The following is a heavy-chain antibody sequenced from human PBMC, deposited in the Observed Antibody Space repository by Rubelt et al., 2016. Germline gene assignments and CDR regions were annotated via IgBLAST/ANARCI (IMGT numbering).Heavy chain of an antibody. CDR2: IRYDGSAQ. J-gene: IGHJ6*02. CDR1: GFDFGGYG. CDR3: AKESNHQQIESMDV. Sequence: VQLVESGGGVVRPGGSLRLSCAGTGFDFGGYGLAWVRLGPGKGLEWLAFIRYDGSAQTYADSVKVRFTFSRDNSKNKLELQMNSLRPEDTAVYYCAKESNHQQIESMDVWGQGTTVTVSS. V-gene: IGHV3-30*02. D-gene: IGHD1-14*01.